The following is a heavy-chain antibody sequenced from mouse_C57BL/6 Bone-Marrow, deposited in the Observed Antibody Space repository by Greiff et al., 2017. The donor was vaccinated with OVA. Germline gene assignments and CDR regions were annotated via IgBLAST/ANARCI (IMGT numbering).Heavy chain of an antibody. D-gene: IGHD1-1*01. J-gene: IGHJ2*01. CDR2: IYPGSGNT. CDR1: GYTFTDYY. V-gene: IGHV1-76*01. CDR3: ARDNYYGTLDY. Sequence: VQLQQSGAELVRPGASVKLSCKASGYTFTDYYINWVKQRPGQGLEWIARIYPGSGNTYYNEKFKGKATLTAEKSSSTAYMQLSSLTSEDSAVYFCARDNYYGTLDYWGQGTTLTVSS.